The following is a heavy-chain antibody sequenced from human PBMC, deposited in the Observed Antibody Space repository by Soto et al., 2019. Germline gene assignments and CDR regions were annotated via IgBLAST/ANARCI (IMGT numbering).Heavy chain of an antibody. Sequence: SETLSLTCTVSGGSISSGDYYWSCIRQPPGKGLEWIGYIYYSGSTYYNPSLKSRVTISVDTSKNQFSLKLSSVTAADTAVYYCARAMGVNQNWFDPWGQGTLVTVSS. CDR1: GGSISSGDYY. CDR3: ARAMGVNQNWFDP. D-gene: IGHD2-21*01. CDR2: IYYSGST. V-gene: IGHV4-30-4*01. J-gene: IGHJ5*02.